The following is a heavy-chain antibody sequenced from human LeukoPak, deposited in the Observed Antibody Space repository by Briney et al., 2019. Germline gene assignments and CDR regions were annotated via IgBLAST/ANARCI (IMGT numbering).Heavy chain of an antibody. CDR1: EYSFTAYY. CDR2: INLYNGAT. D-gene: IGHD1-14*01. CDR3: ASWAGGNEPVASFDY. Sequence: ASVKVSCKPTEYSFTAYYIFWMRQAPGQGLECMGWINLYNGATKYAQRFQSRVTMTRDTSISTAYMELSRPRSDDTATYYCASWAGGNEPVASFDYWGQGTLVTVSS. J-gene: IGHJ4*02. V-gene: IGHV1-2*02.